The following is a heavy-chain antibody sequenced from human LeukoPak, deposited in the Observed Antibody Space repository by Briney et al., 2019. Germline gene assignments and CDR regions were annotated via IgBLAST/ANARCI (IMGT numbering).Heavy chain of an antibody. D-gene: IGHD3-22*01. CDR2: ISGSGGST. Sequence: GGSLRLSCAASGFTFGSYAMSWVRQAPGKGLGWVSAISGSGGSTYYADSVKGRFTISRDNSKNTLYRQMNSLRAEDTAVYYCAKAFYYDSSGYDYWGQGTLVTVSS. V-gene: IGHV3-23*01. CDR1: GFTFGSYA. J-gene: IGHJ4*02. CDR3: AKAFYYDSSGYDY.